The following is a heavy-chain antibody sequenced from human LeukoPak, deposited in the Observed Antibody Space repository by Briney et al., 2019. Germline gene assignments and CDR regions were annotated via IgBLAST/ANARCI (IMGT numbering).Heavy chain of an antibody. Sequence: GGSLRLSCAASGFTFSTYTMNWVRQAPGKGLEWISYIGWSDSAIFYADSVKGRFTISRDSAKNSLFPQMNSLRAEDTAVYYCAVEYCSGGSCYSFQHWGQGTLVTVSS. CDR3: AVEYCSGGSCYSFQH. J-gene: IGHJ1*01. CDR2: IGWSDSAI. D-gene: IGHD2-15*01. CDR1: GFTFSTYT. V-gene: IGHV3-48*01.